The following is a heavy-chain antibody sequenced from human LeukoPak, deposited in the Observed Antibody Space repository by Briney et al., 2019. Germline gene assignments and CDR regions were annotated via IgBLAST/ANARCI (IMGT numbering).Heavy chain of an antibody. Sequence: GRSLRLSCAASGFTFSSYGMHWVRQAPGKGLEWVAVISYDGSNKYFADSVKGRFTISRDNSKNTLYLQMNSLRAEDTAVYYCAKDSGIAVAGTLRAFDIWGQGTMVTVSS. V-gene: IGHV3-30*18. CDR2: ISYDGSNK. J-gene: IGHJ3*02. D-gene: IGHD6-19*01. CDR1: GFTFSSYG. CDR3: AKDSGIAVAGTLRAFDI.